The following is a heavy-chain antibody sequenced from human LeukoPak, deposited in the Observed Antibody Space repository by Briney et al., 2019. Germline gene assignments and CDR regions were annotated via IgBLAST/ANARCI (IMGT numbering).Heavy chain of an antibody. V-gene: IGHV3-30*18. J-gene: IGHJ4*02. CDR3: AKEKIVGATIDY. CDR1: GLTFSSYG. D-gene: IGHD1-26*01. Sequence: GRSLRLSCAASGLTFSSYGMHWVRQAPGKGLEWVAVISYDGSNKYYADSVKGRFTISRDNSKNTLYLQMNSLRAEDTAVYYCAKEKIVGATIDYWGQGTLVTVSS. CDR2: ISYDGSNK.